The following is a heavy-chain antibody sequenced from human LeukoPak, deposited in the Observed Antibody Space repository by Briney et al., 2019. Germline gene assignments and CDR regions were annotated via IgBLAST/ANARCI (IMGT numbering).Heavy chain of an antibody. CDR2: ISSSSSYT. Sequence: PGGSLRLSCAASGFTFSSYSMNWVRQAPGKGLEWVSSISSSSSYTYYADSVKGRFTISRDNAKNSLYLQMNSLRAEDTAVYYCARGMTTVTRNWFDPWGQGTLVTVSS. D-gene: IGHD4-17*01. J-gene: IGHJ5*02. CDR3: ARGMTTVTRNWFDP. CDR1: GFTFSSYS. V-gene: IGHV3-21*01.